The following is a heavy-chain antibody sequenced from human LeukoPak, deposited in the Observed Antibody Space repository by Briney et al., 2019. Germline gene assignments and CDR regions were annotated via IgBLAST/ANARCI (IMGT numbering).Heavy chain of an antibody. CDR2: ISGSGGST. CDR3: VRDQFEEIYYFDY. CDR1: GFTFSSYA. Sequence: GGSLRLSCAASGFTFSSYAMSWVRQAPGKGLEWVSAISGSGGSTYYADSVKGRFTISRDNSKNTLYLQMNSLRAEDTAVYYCVRDQFEEIYYFDYWGQGTLVTVSS. J-gene: IGHJ4*02. V-gene: IGHV3-23*01. D-gene: IGHD3-16*01.